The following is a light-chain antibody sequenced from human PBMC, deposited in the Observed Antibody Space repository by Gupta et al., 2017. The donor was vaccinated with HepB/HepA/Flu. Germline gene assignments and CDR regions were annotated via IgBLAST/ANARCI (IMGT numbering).Light chain of an antibody. Sequence: HSVLTQPTSVSRPPGPGVNISCSGNNSNIGRNTVNWYQQVPGTAPKLLIYNSYQRVPGVPDRFSGSKSGTSASLAISGLQSEDDGDYYCAAWDDSLNGVVFGGRTKLTVL. CDR1: NSNIGRNT. J-gene: IGLJ3*02. CDR3: AAWDDSLNGVV. V-gene: IGLV1-44*01. CDR2: NSY.